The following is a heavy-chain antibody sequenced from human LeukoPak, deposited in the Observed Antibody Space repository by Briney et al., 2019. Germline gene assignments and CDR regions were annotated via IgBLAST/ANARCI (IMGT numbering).Heavy chain of an antibody. CDR1: GGSISSYY. D-gene: IGHD1-14*01. CDR2: IYYSGST. J-gene: IGHJ4*02. CDR3: ASARIRYYFDY. V-gene: IGHV4-59*12. Sequence: SETLSLTCTVSGGSISSYYWSWIRQPPGKGLEWIGYIYYSGSTNYNPSLKSRVTISVDKSKNQFSLKLSSVTAADTAVYYCASARIRYYFDYWGQGTLVTVSS.